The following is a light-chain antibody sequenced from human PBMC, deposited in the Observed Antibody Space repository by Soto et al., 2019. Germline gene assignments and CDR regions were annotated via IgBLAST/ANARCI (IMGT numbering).Light chain of an antibody. CDR3: QQYDNLQYT. V-gene: IGKV1-33*01. J-gene: IGKJ2*01. CDR1: QDISNY. CDR2: GAS. Sequence: DIQMTQSPSSLSASVGDRVTITCQASQDISNYLNWYQQKPGKAPKLLIYGASNLETGVPSRFSGSGSGTDVTLTISSLQPEDIATYYCQQYDNLQYTFGQGTKLEIK.